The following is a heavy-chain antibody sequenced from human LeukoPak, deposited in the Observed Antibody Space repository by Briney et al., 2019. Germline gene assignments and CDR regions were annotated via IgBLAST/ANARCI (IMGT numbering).Heavy chain of an antibody. Sequence: PGGSLRLSCAASGFTFSSHWMSWVRQAPGKGLEWVANIKEDGGEKWYVDSVKGRFTISRDNAKNLLYLQMNSLRAEDTAVYYCAREKYYYERSDRRGYVFDLWGQGTMVTVSS. CDR2: IKEDGGEK. CDR3: AREKYYYERSDRRGYVFDL. D-gene: IGHD3-22*01. J-gene: IGHJ3*01. CDR1: GFTFSSHW. V-gene: IGHV3-7*01.